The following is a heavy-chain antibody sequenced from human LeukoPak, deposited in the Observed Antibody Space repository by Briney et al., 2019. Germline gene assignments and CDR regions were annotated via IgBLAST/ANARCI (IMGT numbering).Heavy chain of an antibody. CDR1: GYIFPSYW. Sequence: GESLKISCKGSGYIFPSYWITWVRQMPGKGLEWMGRIDPSDSYTNYSPSFQGHVTISADKSISTAYLQCSSLNASNTAMYYCARSYSGYDYLDYWGQGTLVTVSS. CDR2: IDPSDSYT. J-gene: IGHJ4*02. CDR3: ARSYSGYDYLDY. V-gene: IGHV5-10-1*01. D-gene: IGHD5-12*01.